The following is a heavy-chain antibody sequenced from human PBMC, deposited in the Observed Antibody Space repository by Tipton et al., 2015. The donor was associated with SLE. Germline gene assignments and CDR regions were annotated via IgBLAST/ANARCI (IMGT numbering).Heavy chain of an antibody. CDR2: INHSGST. CDR3: ARGSSRHGAFDI. D-gene: IGHD2-2*01. V-gene: IGHV4-34*01. Sequence: TLSLTCAVYGGSFSGYYWSWIRQPPGKGLEWIGEINHSGSTNYNPSLKSRVTISVDTSKNQFSLKLSSVTAADTAVYYCARGSSRHGAFDIWGQGTMVTASS. J-gene: IGHJ3*02. CDR1: GGSFSGYY.